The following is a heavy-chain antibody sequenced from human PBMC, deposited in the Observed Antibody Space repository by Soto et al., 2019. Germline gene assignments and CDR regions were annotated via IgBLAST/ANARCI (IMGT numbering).Heavy chain of an antibody. CDR3: AKASYRDYYYGMDV. J-gene: IGHJ6*02. CDR1: GFTFSSYG. CDR2: ISYDGSNK. D-gene: IGHD1-26*01. Sequence: QVQLVESGGGVVQPGRSLRLSCAASGFTFSSYGMHWVRQAPGKGLEWVAVISYDGSNKYYADSVKGRFTISRDNSKNTLYRQLNSLRADDTAVYYCAKASYRDYYYGMDVWGQGTTVTVSS. V-gene: IGHV3-30*18.